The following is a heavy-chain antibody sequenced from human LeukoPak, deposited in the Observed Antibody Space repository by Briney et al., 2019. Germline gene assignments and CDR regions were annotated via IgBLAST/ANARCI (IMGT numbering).Heavy chain of an antibody. Sequence: GGSLRLSCAASGFTFSNYGMHWVRQAPGKGLEWVAIIWYDGSNKYYADSVKGRFTISRDNSKNTLYLQMNSLRAEDTAVYHCARDRDVYSSRWNRNFAYWGQGTLVTVSA. D-gene: IGHD6-13*01. CDR1: GFTFSNYG. CDR3: ARDRDVYSSRWNRNFAY. CDR2: IWYDGSNK. V-gene: IGHV3-33*01. J-gene: IGHJ4*02.